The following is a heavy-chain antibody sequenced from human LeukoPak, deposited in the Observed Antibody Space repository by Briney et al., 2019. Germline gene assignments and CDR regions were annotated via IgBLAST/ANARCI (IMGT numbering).Heavy chain of an antibody. CDR3: ARDGSSTGDWFDP. D-gene: IGHD2-2*01. CDR1: GGSISSHY. J-gene: IGHJ5*02. V-gene: IGHV4-59*11. CDR2: IYYSGST. Sequence: SETLSPTCTVSGGSISSHYWSWIRQPPGKGLEWIGYIYYSGSTNYNPSLKSRVTISVDTSKNQFSLKLSSVTAADTAVYYCARDGSSTGDWFDPWGQGTLVTVSS.